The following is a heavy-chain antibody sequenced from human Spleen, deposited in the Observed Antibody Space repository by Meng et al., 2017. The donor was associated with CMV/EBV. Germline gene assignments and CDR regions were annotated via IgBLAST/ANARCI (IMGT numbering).Heavy chain of an antibody. V-gene: IGHV4-59*01. D-gene: IGHD3-10*01. Sequence: SETLSLTCSVSGHPITTYYWSWVRQPPGKGLEWIGYIYYSGSTNYNPSLKSRVTISVDTSKNQFSLKLSSVTAADTAVYYCARDGTPMVWGQGTLVTVSS. CDR3: ARDGTPMV. CDR2: IYYSGST. J-gene: IGHJ4*02. CDR1: GHPITTYY.